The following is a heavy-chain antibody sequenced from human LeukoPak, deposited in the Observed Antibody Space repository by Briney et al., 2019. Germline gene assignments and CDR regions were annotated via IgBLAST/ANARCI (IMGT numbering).Heavy chain of an antibody. J-gene: IGHJ4*02. CDR2: ISSSSYR. CDR1: GFTFSDYY. D-gene: IGHD4-23*01. CDR3: AKGGGWLYYFDY. Sequence: KSGGSLRLSCAASGFTFSDYYMSWIRQAPGKGLEWVSYISSSSYRSHADSVKGRFTISRDNAKNSLYLQMNSLRAEDTAVYYCAKGGGWLYYFDYWGQGTLVTVSS. V-gene: IGHV3-11*05.